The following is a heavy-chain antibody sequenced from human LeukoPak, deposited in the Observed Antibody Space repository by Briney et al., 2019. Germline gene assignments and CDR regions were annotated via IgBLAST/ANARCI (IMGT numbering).Heavy chain of an antibody. Sequence: PGGSLRLSCAASGFTFSSHWMHWVRQAQGKGLESVSAISGSGGSTYYADSVKGRFTISRDNSKNTLYLQMISLRAEDTAVYYCAKRGVVIRVILVGFHKEAYYFDSWGQGALVTVSS. V-gene: IGHV3-23*01. D-gene: IGHD3-22*01. CDR3: AKRGVVIRVILVGFHKEAYYFDS. CDR1: GFTFSSHW. J-gene: IGHJ4*02. CDR2: ISGSGGST.